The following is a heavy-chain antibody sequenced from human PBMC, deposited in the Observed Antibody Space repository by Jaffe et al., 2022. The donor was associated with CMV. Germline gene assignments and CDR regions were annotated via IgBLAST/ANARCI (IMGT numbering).Heavy chain of an antibody. D-gene: IGHD1-26*01. CDR2: ISWNSGSI. CDR1: GFTFDDYA. V-gene: IGHV3-9*01. Sequence: EVQLVESGGGLVQPGRSLRLSCAASGFTFDDYAMHWVRQAPGKGLEWVSGISWNSGSIGYADSVKGRFTISRDNAKNSLYLQMNSLRAEDTALYYCAKDFAAYSGSYYSLRPPQKAFGFQHWGQGTLVTVSS. CDR3: AKDFAAYSGSYYSLRPPQKAFGFQH. J-gene: IGHJ1*01.